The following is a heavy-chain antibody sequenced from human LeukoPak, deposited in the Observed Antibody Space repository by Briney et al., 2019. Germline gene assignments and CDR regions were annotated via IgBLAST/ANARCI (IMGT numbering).Heavy chain of an antibody. V-gene: IGHV3-30*01. Sequence: GGSLRLSCAASGFTFSSYAMHWVRQAPGKGLGWVAVISYDGSNKYYAGSVKGRFTISRDNSKNTLYLQMNSLRAEDTAVYYCARARVELGNYYFDYWGQGTLVTVSS. CDR3: ARARVELGNYYFDY. D-gene: IGHD1-1*01. CDR2: ISYDGSNK. J-gene: IGHJ4*02. CDR1: GFTFSSYA.